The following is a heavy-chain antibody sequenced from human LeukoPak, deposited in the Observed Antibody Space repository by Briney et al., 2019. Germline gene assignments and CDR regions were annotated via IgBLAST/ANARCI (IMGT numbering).Heavy chain of an antibody. D-gene: IGHD2-15*01. CDR1: GYTFTSYY. V-gene: IGHV1-46*01. Sequence: GASVKVSCKASGYTFTSYYMHWVRQAPGQGLEWMGIINPSGGSTSYAQKFQGRVTMTGDTSTSTVYMELSSLRSEDTAVYYCARDRGYCSGGSCYSGWYFDLWGRGTLVTVSS. CDR2: INPSGGST. J-gene: IGHJ2*01. CDR3: ARDRGYCSGGSCYSGWYFDL.